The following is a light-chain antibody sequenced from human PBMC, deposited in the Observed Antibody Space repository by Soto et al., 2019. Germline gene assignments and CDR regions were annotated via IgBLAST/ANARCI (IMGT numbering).Light chain of an antibody. CDR1: QSINNL. CDR2: DVS. J-gene: IGKJ1*01. Sequence: DVQMTQSPSTLSASVGDRVTITCRASQSINNLLAWYQQKPGKAPKFLIYDVSTLESGVPSRFSGSGSGTEFTLTISRLQPEDFATYYCLQHNSYPWTFGQGTKVDIK. V-gene: IGKV1-5*01. CDR3: LQHNSYPWT.